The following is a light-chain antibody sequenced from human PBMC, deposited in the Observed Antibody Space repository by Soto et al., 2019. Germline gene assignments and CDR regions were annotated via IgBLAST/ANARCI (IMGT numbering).Light chain of an antibody. V-gene: IGKV3-20*01. CDR2: TVS. Sequence: EIVLTQSPGTLSLSPGEGATLSCRASQSVRSYSLAWYQQQPGQAPRLLIYTVSSRATGIPHRFSGSGSGTEFTLTISRLEPEDFAVYYCQQYGALPVTFGPGITVDIK. CDR3: QQYGALPVT. CDR1: QSVRSYS. J-gene: IGKJ3*01.